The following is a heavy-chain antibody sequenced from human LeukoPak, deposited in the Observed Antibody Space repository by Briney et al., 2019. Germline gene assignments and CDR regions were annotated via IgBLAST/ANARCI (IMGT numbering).Heavy chain of an antibody. CDR1: GYTFTSYG. V-gene: IGHV1-18*01. CDR3: ARDRSPGINYDYDYYMDV. CDR2: ISAYNGNT. D-gene: IGHD2-15*01. J-gene: IGHJ6*03. Sequence: GASVKVSCKASGYTFTSYGISWVRQAPGQGLAWMGWISAYNGNTNYAQKLQCRVTMTTDTSTSTAYMELRSLRSDDTAVYYCARDRSPGINYDYDYYMDVWGKGTTVTVSS.